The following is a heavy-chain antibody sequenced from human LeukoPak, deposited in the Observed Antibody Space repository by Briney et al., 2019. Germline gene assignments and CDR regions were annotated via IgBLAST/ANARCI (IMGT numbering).Heavy chain of an antibody. V-gene: IGHV4-4*07. J-gene: IGHJ4*02. CDR3: ARDQYYYDSSGYYYYFDY. CDR2: IYTSGST. D-gene: IGHD3-22*01. CDR1: GDSISSYY. Sequence: SETLSLTCTVSGDSISSYYWSWIRQPAGKGLEWIGRIYTSGSTNYNPSLKSRVTMSVDTSKNQISLKLSSVTAADTAVYCCARDQYYYDSSGYYYYFDYWGQGTLVTVSS.